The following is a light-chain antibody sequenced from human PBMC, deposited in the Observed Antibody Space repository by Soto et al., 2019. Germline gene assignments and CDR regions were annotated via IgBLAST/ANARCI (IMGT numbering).Light chain of an antibody. Sequence: QSVLTQPPSVSGSPGQSVTISCTGTSSDVGSYNRVSWYQQPPGTAPKLMIYEVSNRPSGVPDRFSGSKSGNTASLTISGLQAEDEADYYCSSYATSSTYVFGTGTNVTGL. J-gene: IGLJ1*01. V-gene: IGLV2-18*02. CDR3: SSYATSSTYV. CDR1: SSDVGSYNR. CDR2: EVS.